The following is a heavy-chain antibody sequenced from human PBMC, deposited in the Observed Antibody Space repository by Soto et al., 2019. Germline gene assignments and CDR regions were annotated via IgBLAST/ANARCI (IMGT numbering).Heavy chain of an antibody. CDR2: IWYDGSNK. V-gene: IGHV3-33*01. D-gene: IGHD6-13*01. J-gene: IGHJ4*02. CDR1: GFTFSSYG. Sequence: QVQLVESGGGVVQPGRSLRLSCAASGFTFSSYGMHWVRQAPGKGLEWVAVIWYDGSNKYYADSVKGRFTISRDNSKKTLYLQMNSLRAEDTAVYYCARGGGSTGYSSSWLKNDYWGQGTLVTVSS. CDR3: ARGGGSTGYSSSWLKNDY.